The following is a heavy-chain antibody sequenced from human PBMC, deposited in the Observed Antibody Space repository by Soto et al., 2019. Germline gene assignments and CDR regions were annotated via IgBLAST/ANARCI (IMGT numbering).Heavy chain of an antibody. CDR3: ARDPVDLFGYMDV. V-gene: IGHV1-69*06. CDR1: GGTFASYS. J-gene: IGHJ6*02. CDR2: IIPLLKTV. D-gene: IGHD6-25*01. Sequence: QEELVQSGDEVKKPGSSVNVSCKASGGTFASYSITWVRQAPGQRLEWMGEIIPLLKTVNYAQKFQGRVTITGDRSTSTVYMALSRLRSDDTAVYYCARDPVDLFGYMDVWGHGTTVTVS.